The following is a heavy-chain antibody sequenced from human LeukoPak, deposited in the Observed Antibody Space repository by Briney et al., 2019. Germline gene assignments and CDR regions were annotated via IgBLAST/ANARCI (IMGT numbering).Heavy chain of an antibody. D-gene: IGHD2-15*01. CDR1: GYTFTGYY. CDR3: ARDYCSGGSCYYGMDV. J-gene: IGHJ6*02. V-gene: IGHV1-2*02. Sequence: ASVKVSCKASGYTFTGYYMHWVRRAPGQGLEWMGWINPNSGGTNYAQKFQGRVTMTRDTSISTAYMELSRLRSDDTAVYYCARDYCSGGSCYYGMDVWGQGTTVTVSS. CDR2: INPNSGGT.